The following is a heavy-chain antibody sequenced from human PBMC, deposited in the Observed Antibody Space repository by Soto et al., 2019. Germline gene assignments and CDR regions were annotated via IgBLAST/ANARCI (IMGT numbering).Heavy chain of an antibody. V-gene: IGHV3-7*03. D-gene: IGHD1-1*01. CDR2: IKKDGSEK. CDR3: VRDNERPGATGYYYFGMDV. CDR1: GFSFSIYW. Sequence: GGSLRLSCAASGFSFSIYWMSWVRQAPGKGLEWVANIKKDGSEKYYVDSVKGRFTISRDNAKNSVYLQMNSLRVEDTAIYYCVRDNERPGATGYYYFGMDVWGQGTTVTVSS. J-gene: IGHJ6*02.